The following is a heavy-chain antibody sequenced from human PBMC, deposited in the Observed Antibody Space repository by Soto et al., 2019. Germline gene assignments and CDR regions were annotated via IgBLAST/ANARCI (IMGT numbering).Heavy chain of an antibody. CDR3: ATPSIQAGGAFGY. Sequence: QVQLVQSGAEVKKPGASVTVSCKASGYTFTSYDINWVRQATGQGLEWMGWMNPNSGNTGYAQKFQGRVTMTRNTSISTAYMELSSLRSEDTAVYYCATPSIQAGGAFGYWGQGTLVTVSS. V-gene: IGHV1-8*01. CDR1: GYTFTSYD. J-gene: IGHJ4*02. D-gene: IGHD3-10*01. CDR2: MNPNSGNT.